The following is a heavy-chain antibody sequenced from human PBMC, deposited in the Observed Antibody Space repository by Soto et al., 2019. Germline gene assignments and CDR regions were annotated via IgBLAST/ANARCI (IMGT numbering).Heavy chain of an antibody. Sequence: EVQLVESGGGLVKPGGSLRLSCAASGITFSSYSMNWVRQAPGKGLEWVSSISSSSSYIYYADSVKGRFTISRDNAKNSLYLQMNSLRAEDTAVYYCARGQTTVTTAWGQGTLVTVSS. CDR1: GITFSSYS. J-gene: IGHJ5*02. D-gene: IGHD4-17*01. CDR3: ARGQTTVTTA. CDR2: ISSSSSYI. V-gene: IGHV3-21*01.